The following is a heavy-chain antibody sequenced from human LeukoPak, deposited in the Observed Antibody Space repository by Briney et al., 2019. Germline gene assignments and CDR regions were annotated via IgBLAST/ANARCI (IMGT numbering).Heavy chain of an antibody. CDR1: GFTFSSNY. Sequence: PGGSLRLSCAASGFTFSSNYMSWVGQAPGKGLEWVSVIYSGGSTYYADSVRGRFTISRDNSKKTPYLQMKSMRAEETAVYYCARGPYAYYYDSSGYYDYWGQGTLVTVSS. J-gene: IGHJ4*02. V-gene: IGHV3-53*01. CDR3: ARGPYAYYYDSSGYYDY. CDR2: IYSGGST. D-gene: IGHD3-22*01.